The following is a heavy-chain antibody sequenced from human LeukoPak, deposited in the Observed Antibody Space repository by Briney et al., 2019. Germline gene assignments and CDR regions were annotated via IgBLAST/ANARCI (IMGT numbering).Heavy chain of an antibody. CDR2: INPSGGST. CDR3: ATRALTMVRGVGGDY. J-gene: IGHJ4*02. Sequence: ASVKVSCKASGYTFTSYYMHWVRQAPGQGLEWMGIINPSGGSTSYAQKFQGRVTITRNTSISTAYMELSSLRSEDTAVYYCATRALTMVRGVGGDYWGQGTLVTVSS. D-gene: IGHD3-10*01. CDR1: GYTFTSYY. V-gene: IGHV1-46*01.